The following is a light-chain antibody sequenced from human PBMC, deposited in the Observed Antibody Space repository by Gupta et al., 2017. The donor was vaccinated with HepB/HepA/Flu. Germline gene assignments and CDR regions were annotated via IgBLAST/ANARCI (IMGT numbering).Light chain of an antibody. CDR1: SSDVGTYNL. CDR2: HVN. CDR3: CLFATRGTWL. J-gene: IGLJ3*02. Sequence: QSARTQPASVSGSPGQSITISCTGTSSDVGTYNLDSWYQQYPGKPPKVMRDHVNKRPSGVSERCAAYKSGTTALPKISGLQAEDNAYYYSCLFATRGTWLFGGGTKLTVL. V-gene: IGLV2-23*02.